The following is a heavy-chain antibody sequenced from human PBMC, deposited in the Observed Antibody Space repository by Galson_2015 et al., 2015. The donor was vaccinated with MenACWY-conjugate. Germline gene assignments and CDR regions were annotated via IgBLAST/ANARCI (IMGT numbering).Heavy chain of an antibody. Sequence: QSGAEVKKPGESLTLSCKGSGYSFTKYWIAWVRQMPGKGLEWVAVIDPINSNTRYSPSLQGQVTISADESISTAYLQWSSLKASDTATYYCARHPPGGRGMDVWGRGTTVTVSS. J-gene: IGHJ6*02. CDR2: IDPINSNT. D-gene: IGHD1-26*01. CDR1: GYSFTKYW. V-gene: IGHV5-51*01. CDR3: ARHPPGGRGMDV.